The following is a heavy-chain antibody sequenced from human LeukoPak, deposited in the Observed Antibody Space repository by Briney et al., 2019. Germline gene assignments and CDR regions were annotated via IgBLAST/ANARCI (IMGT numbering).Heavy chain of an antibody. CDR2: INPSRNT. CDR1: GGSFSGYY. Sequence: SETLSLTCAVFGGSFSGYYWNWIRQPPGKGLEWIGQINPSRNTNYNPSLKSRVTISVDTSKKQFSLKLSSVTAADTAVYYCARSLYYYGSDSFDIWGQGTMVSVSS. D-gene: IGHD3-10*01. CDR3: ARSLYYYGSDSFDI. J-gene: IGHJ3*02. V-gene: IGHV4-34*01.